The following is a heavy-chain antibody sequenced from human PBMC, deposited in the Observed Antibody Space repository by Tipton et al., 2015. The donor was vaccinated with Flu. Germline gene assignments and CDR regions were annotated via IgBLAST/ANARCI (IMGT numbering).Heavy chain of an antibody. D-gene: IGHD4-17*01. CDR2: ISAHNGNT. Sequence: QLVQSGAEVKKPGASVKASCKASGYIFTSYGISWVRQAPGQGVEWMGWISAHNGNTKYAQKLQGRVTMTTDTSTSTAYMELRSLRSDDTAVYYCARKGRYGDYATSAFDIWGQGTMVTVSS. CDR1: GYIFTSYG. CDR3: ARKGRYGDYATSAFDI. J-gene: IGHJ3*02. V-gene: IGHV1-18*01.